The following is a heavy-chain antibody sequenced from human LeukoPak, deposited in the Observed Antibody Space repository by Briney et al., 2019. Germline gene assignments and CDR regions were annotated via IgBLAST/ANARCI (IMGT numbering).Heavy chain of an antibody. D-gene: IGHD3-10*01. V-gene: IGHV3-21*04. CDR1: GFTFSSYS. Sequence: PGGSLRLSCAASGFTFSSYSMNWARQAPGKGLEWVSSISSSSSYIYYADSVKGRFTISRDNAKNSLYLQMNSLRAEDTAVYYCAKDQATGPITMVRGVSFDYWGQGTLVTVSS. CDR2: ISSSSSYI. CDR3: AKDQATGPITMVRGVSFDY. J-gene: IGHJ4*02.